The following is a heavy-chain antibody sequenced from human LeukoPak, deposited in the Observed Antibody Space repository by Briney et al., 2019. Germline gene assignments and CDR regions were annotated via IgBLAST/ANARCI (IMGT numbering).Heavy chain of an antibody. D-gene: IGHD6-13*01. CDR2: INPNSGGT. CDR1: GYTFTGYY. Sequence: ASVKVSCKASGYTFTGYYMHWVRQAPGQGLDWMGWINPNSGGTNYAQKFQGRVPMTRATSISTDYMALSRLRSDATAVYYCARRIAAAGMYYFDYWGQGTLVTVSS. CDR3: ARRIAAAGMYYFDY. J-gene: IGHJ4*02. V-gene: IGHV1-2*02.